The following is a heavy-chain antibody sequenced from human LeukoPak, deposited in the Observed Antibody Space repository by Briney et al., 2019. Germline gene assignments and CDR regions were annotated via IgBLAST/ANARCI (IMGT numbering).Heavy chain of an antibody. CDR2: LYYSGNT. V-gene: IGHV4-59*11. CDR3: ASNYYGSGSLDY. J-gene: IGHJ4*02. Sequence: PSETLSLTCTVSGGSITNHYWSWIRQPPGKGLEWIGHLYYSGNTNYNPSLKSRVTMSVDTSKTQFSLKLSSVTAADTALYYCASNYYGSGSLDYWGQGNLVTVSS. CDR1: GGSITNHY. D-gene: IGHD3-10*01.